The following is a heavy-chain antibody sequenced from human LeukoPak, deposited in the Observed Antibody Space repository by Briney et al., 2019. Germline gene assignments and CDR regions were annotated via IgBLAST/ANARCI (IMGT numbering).Heavy chain of an antibody. J-gene: IGHJ4*02. CDR3: ARSNLPRQLETADY. CDR2: IYPGDSDT. D-gene: IGHD1-1*01. Sequence: GESLKISCKGSGYSFTTYWIGWVRQMPGKGLEWMGIIYPGDSDTRYSPSLQGQVTISADKSISTAYLQWSSLKASDTAMYYCARSNLPRQLETADYWGQGTLVTVSS. V-gene: IGHV5-51*01. CDR1: GYSFTTYW.